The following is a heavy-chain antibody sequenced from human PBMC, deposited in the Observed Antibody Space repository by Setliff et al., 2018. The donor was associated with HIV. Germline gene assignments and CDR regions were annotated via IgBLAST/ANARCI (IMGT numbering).Heavy chain of an antibody. CDR1: GGSINSSSYY. CDR2: IYYSGST. Sequence: SETLSLTCVVSGGSINSSSYYWAWIRQPPGKGPEWIGSIYYSGSTYYNPSLKSRVTISVDTSKNQFSLKLSSVTAADTAVYYCARLSDGRYYYDSSGYRGFDIWGQGTMVTVSS. CDR3: ARLSDGRYYYDSSGYRGFDI. D-gene: IGHD3-22*01. J-gene: IGHJ3*02. V-gene: IGHV4-39*01.